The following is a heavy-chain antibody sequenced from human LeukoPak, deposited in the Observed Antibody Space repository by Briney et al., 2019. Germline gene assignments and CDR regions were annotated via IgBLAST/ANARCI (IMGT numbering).Heavy chain of an antibody. V-gene: IGHV4-61*02. Sequence: PSETLSLTCTVSGGSISSGSYYWSWIRQPAGKGLEWIGRIYTSGSTNYNPSLKSRVTISVDTSKNQFSLKLSSVTAADTAVYYCASDRNNWKWWHWGQGTLVTVSS. D-gene: IGHD1-20*01. CDR2: IYTSGST. CDR3: ASDRNNWKWWH. J-gene: IGHJ4*02. CDR1: GGSISSGSYY.